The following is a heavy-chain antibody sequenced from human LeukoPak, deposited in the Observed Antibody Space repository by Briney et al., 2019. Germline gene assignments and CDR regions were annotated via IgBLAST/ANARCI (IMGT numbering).Heavy chain of an antibody. V-gene: IGHV3-23*01. Sequence: GGSLRLSCAASGFTFSSYAMSWVRQAPGKGLEWVSAIRGGGGRKYYADSVQGRFTISRDNTKNTLYLQMNSLRAEDTAVYYCARDTSAWRYGMDVWGQGTTVTVSS. D-gene: IGHD6-19*01. CDR2: IRGGGGRK. J-gene: IGHJ6*02. CDR1: GFTFSSYA. CDR3: ARDTSAWRYGMDV.